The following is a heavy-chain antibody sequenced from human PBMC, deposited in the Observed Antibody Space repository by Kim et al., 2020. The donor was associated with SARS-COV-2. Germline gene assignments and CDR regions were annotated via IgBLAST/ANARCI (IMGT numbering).Heavy chain of an antibody. J-gene: IGHJ4*01. CDR1: GCSVRNNY. Sequence: WGSLRLSCEVLGCSVRNNYMTWVRQSPGKGLEWVSTITTGGYTYSADSVKGRFTVSRDSSQNTLYLQMDRLRGEDTAVYYCARGEGAYAMDWGHGALVTVS. V-gene: IGHV3-53*01. D-gene: IGHD5-12*01. CDR3: ARGEGAYAMD. CDR2: ITTGGYT.